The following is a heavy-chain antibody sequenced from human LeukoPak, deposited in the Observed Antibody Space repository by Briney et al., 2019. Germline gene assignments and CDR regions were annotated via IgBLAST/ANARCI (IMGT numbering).Heavy chain of an antibody. Sequence: PSETLSLTCAVYGGSFSGYYWSWIRQPPGKGLEWIGEINHCGSTNYNPSLKSRVTISVDTSKNQFSLKLSSVTAADTAVYYCAGSGDCSSTSCHFDYWGQGTLVTVSS. CDR3: AGSGDCSSTSCHFDY. CDR2: INHCGST. D-gene: IGHD2-2*01. V-gene: IGHV4-34*01. CDR1: GGSFSGYY. J-gene: IGHJ4*02.